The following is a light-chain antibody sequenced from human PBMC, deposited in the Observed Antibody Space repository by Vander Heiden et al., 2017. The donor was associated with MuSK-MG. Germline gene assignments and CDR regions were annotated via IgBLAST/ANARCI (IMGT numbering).Light chain of an antibody. J-gene: IGKJ1*01. CDR2: AAS. Sequence: DIQMTQSPSSLSASVGDRVTITCRASQSISTYLHWYQQKPGKAPKLLIYAASNLQSGVPSRFSGSGSGTDFILTISRLQPEDFATYYCQQSDSTPRTFGQGTKVXIK. CDR1: QSISTY. V-gene: IGKV1-39*01. CDR3: QQSDSTPRT.